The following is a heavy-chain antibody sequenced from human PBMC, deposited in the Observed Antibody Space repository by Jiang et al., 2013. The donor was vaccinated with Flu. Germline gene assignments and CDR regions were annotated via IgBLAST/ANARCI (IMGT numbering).Heavy chain of an antibody. CDR3: ARGIKDSWSGYYYMDV. CDR1: GDSISSTDTY. Sequence: GPGLVKPSETVSLTCNVSGDSISSTDTYWSWVRQPPGKGLEWAGYISYTGNTYYNPSLKSRLSISLDTSKNQFSLKLRSVTAADTAVYYCARGIKDSWSGYYYMDVWGQGTTVTVSS. CDR2: ISYTGNT. J-gene: IGHJ6*03. V-gene: IGHV4-30-4*01. D-gene: IGHD3-3*01.